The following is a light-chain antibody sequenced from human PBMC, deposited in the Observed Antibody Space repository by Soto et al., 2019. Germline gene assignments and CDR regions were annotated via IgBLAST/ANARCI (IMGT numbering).Light chain of an antibody. CDR2: KAS. J-gene: IGKJ2*01. CDR1: QSISSW. V-gene: IGKV1-5*03. CDR3: QLYNSYSQT. Sequence: DIQMTQSPSTLSASVGDRVTITCRASQSISSWLAWYQQKPGKAPKLLIYKASSLESGVPSRFSGSGSGTEFTLTISILQPDDFATYYCQLYNSYSQTFGQGTKLEIK.